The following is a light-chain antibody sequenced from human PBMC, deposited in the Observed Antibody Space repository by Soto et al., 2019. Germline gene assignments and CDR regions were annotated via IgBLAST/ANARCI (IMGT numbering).Light chain of an antibody. CDR1: NIGSKS. V-gene: IGLV3-21*02. Sequence: SYELTQSPSVSVAPGQTARITCGGNNIGSKSVHWYQHKPGQARVLVVHDDSDRPSGIPERFSGSNSGNMATLTISRVEAGDDADYYCQVWDTTSDLPVFGTGTKVTVL. J-gene: IGLJ1*01. CDR3: QVWDTTSDLPV. CDR2: DDS.